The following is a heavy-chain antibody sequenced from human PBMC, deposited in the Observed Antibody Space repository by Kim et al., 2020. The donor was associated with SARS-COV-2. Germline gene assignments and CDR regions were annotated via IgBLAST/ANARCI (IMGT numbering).Heavy chain of an antibody. Sequence: ASVKVSCKASGYTFTSYGISWVRQAPGQGLEWMGWISAYNGNTNYAQKLQGRVTMTTDTSTSTAYMELRSLRSDDTAVYYCARVCSGGSCYQGYFDYWGQGTLVTGSS. V-gene: IGHV1-18*01. CDR2: ISAYNGNT. D-gene: IGHD2-15*01. J-gene: IGHJ4*02. CDR1: GYTFTSYG. CDR3: ARVCSGGSCYQGYFDY.